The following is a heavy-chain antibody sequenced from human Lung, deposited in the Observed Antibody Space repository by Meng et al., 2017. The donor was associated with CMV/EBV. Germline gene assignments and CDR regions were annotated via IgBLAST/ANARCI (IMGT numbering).Heavy chain of an antibody. Sequence: QLHLRESGPGLLKPSQTLSLTCTVYGGSISSGDYCWSWIRQPPGKGLEWIGYIYYSGSTYYNPSLKSRVTISVDTSKNQFSLKLSSVTAADTAVYYCARALDTAMVTFDYWGQGTLVTVSS. CDR2: IYYSGST. CDR1: GGSISSGDYC. V-gene: IGHV4-30-4*08. J-gene: IGHJ4*02. CDR3: ARALDTAMVTFDY. D-gene: IGHD5-18*01.